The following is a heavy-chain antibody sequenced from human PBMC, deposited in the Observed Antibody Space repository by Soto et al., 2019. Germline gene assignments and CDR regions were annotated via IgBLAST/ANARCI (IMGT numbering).Heavy chain of an antibody. Sequence: GGSLRLSCAASGFTFSGSAMHWVRQASGKGLEWVGRIRSKANSYATAYAASVKDRFTISRDDSKNTAYLQMNSLKTEDTAVYYCTRKEEAPYCGGDCYYDSWGQGTLVTVSS. CDR2: IRSKANSYAT. CDR1: GFTFSGSA. J-gene: IGHJ4*02. D-gene: IGHD2-21*02. V-gene: IGHV3-73*01. CDR3: TRKEEAPYCGGDCYYDS.